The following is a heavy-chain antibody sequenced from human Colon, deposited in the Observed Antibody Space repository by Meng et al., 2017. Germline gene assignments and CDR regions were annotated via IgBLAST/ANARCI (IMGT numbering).Heavy chain of an antibody. CDR1: AYTFSRYA. J-gene: IGHJ5*02. V-gene: IGHV1-3*01. Sequence: VQFVQSGAEVMKPGASVKVSCKASAYTFSRYAMHWVRQAPGQRLEWMRWINAGNGNTTRDTSATTTYMELSSLRSEDTAVYFCARDHLTYWLDPWGQGTLVTVSS. CDR3: ARDHLTYWLDP. CDR2: INAGNGNT.